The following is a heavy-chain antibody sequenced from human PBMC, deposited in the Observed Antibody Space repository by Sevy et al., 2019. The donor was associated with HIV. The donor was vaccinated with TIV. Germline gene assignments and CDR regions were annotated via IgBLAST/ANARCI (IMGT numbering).Heavy chain of an antibody. J-gene: IGHJ4*02. Sequence: GGSLRLSCAASRFTFGPYDIHWVRQAPGKGRGGVAVISHDGSYQYYTDSVKGRFTISRDDSKNKAYLQMNSLRADDSGVYYCAKGQGYDYIWGNERSEYYFDYWGQGTLVTVSS. D-gene: IGHD3-16*01. CDR3: AKGQGYDYIWGNERSEYYFDY. V-gene: IGHV3-30*18. CDR2: ISHDGSYQ. CDR1: RFTFGPYD.